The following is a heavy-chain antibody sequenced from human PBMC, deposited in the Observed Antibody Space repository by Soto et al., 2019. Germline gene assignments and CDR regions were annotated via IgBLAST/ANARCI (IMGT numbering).Heavy chain of an antibody. CDR2: IYYSGST. CDR3: ASSAADNYGDYVGWFDP. J-gene: IGHJ5*02. D-gene: IGHD4-17*01. V-gene: IGHV4-59*12. Sequence: SESLSLTCTVSSGSITSYCWSWIRKPPGKGLEWIGYIYYSGSTYSNPSLKSRVTISVDTSKNQFSLKLSSVTAADTAVYYCASSAADNYGDYVGWFDPWGQGTLVTVSS. CDR1: SGSITSYC.